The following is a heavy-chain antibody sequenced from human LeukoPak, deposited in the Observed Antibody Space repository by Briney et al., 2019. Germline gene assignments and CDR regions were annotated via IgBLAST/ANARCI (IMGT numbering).Heavy chain of an antibody. J-gene: IGHJ4*02. CDR3: ARDLLDYGTAYYDVGIFDS. D-gene: IGHD3-16*01. Sequence: GRSLTLSCEASGFSFSTFGVHWVRQAPGKGLEWMAVISKDGRKNHYADSVKGRFTISRDNSKRTLFLQMSSLRPEDTGIYYCARDLLDYGTAYYDVGIFDSWGQGTRVTVSS. CDR1: GFSFSTFG. CDR2: ISKDGRKN. V-gene: IGHV3-30*04.